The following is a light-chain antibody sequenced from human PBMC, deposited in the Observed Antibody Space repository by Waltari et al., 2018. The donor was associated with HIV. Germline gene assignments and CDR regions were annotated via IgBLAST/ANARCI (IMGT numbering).Light chain of an antibody. J-gene: IGLJ3*02. Sequence: QVVLTQSPSASASLGASVKLTCTLSSGHSNYAIAWHQLQPGKGPRYLMKLNSDGSHTKGDGIPDRFPGSSSGAERYLTISSLQSEDEADYYWQTWGTGIRVFGGGTKLTVL. CDR1: SGHSNYA. CDR3: QTWGTGIRV. V-gene: IGLV4-69*01. CDR2: LNSDGSH.